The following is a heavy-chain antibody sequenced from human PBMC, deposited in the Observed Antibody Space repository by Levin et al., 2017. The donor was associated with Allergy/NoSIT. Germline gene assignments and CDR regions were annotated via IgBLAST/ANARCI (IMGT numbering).Heavy chain of an antibody. CDR2: LYATVPP. J-gene: IGHJ4*02. D-gene: IGHD2/OR15-2a*01. CDR1: GFTVSSSY. V-gene: IGHV3-53*01. CDR3: AKFLAAENMGDYFDN. Sequence: GESLKISCAASGFTVSSSYMSWVRQAPGKGLEWVSVLYATVPPSSPSSFPSLFTISRDNSKNTLYLQMNSLRAEDTAVYYCAKFLAAENMGDYFDNWGQGTLVTVSS.